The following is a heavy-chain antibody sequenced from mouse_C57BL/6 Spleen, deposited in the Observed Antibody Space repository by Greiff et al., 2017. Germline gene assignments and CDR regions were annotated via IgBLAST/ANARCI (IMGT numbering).Heavy chain of an antibody. J-gene: IGHJ3*01. Sequence: VQLKQSVAELVRPGASVKLSCTASGFNINNTYMHWVKQRPEQGLEWIGRIDPANGTTKYAPKFQGKATITADKSSNTAYLQLSSLTSDDTAIYYCAIDSAGDGFAYWGQGTLLTVSA. V-gene: IGHV14-3*01. CDR1: GFNINNTY. CDR2: IDPANGTT. D-gene: IGHD3-2*02. CDR3: AIDSAGDGFAY.